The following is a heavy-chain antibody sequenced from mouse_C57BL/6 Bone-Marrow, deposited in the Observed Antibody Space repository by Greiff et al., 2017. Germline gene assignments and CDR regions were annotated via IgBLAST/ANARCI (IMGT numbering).Heavy chain of an antibody. CDR1: GFPFISYC. CDR3: GIYCDPHWFAN. J-gene: IGHJ3*01. CDR2: IHPNSGST. D-gene: IGHD2-4*01. V-gene: IGHV1-64*01. Sequence: QVQLQQSGAGLVKPGASVKLSCPASGFPFISYCMPWVLQTPGQGLEWIGMIHPNSGSTYYNEKFKSRATLSGDNSSSTAYMQLSSLTSEDSAVYYCGIYCDPHWFANWGQWALDTVSA.